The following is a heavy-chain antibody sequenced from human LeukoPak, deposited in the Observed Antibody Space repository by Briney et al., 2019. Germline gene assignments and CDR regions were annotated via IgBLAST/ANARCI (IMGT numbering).Heavy chain of an antibody. CDR3: ARIRAPSSFGQRESDY. D-gene: IGHD3-3*02. CDR2: INTNTGNP. CDR1: GYTLTSYA. J-gene: IGHJ4*02. V-gene: IGHV7-4-1*02. Sequence: ASVKVSCKASGYTLTSYAMNWVRQAPGQGLEWMGWINTNTGNPTYAQGFIGRFVFSLDTSVSTAYLQISSLKAEDTAVYYCARIRAPSSFGQRESDYWGQGTLVTVSS.